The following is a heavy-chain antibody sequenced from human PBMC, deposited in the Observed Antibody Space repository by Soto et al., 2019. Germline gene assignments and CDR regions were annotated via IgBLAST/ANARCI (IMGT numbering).Heavy chain of an antibody. CDR3: AKDEYYYDSSGNGPNWFDP. J-gene: IGHJ5*02. V-gene: IGHV3-23*01. Sequence: VGSLRLSCAASGFTFSSYAMSWVRQAPGKGLEWVSAISGSGGSTYYADSVKGRFTISRDNSKNTLYLQMNSLRAEDTAVYYCAKDEYYYDSSGNGPNWFDPCGQRTLVTVSS. CDR1: GFTFSSYA. CDR2: ISGSGGST. D-gene: IGHD3-22*01.